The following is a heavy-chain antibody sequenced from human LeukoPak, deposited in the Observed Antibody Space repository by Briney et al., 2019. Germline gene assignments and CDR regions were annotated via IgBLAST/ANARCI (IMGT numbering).Heavy chain of an antibody. CDR1: GFTFSSYS. Sequence: GGSLRLSCAASGFTFSSYSMNWVRQAPGKGLEWVSSISSSSSYIYYADSVKGRFTISRDNAKNSLYLQMNSLRAEDTAVYYCARDGGWAYGSGSYSLDYYYYYMDVWGKGTTVTVSS. J-gene: IGHJ6*03. V-gene: IGHV3-21*01. CDR2: ISSSSSYI. D-gene: IGHD3-10*01. CDR3: ARDGGWAYGSGSYSLDYYYYYMDV.